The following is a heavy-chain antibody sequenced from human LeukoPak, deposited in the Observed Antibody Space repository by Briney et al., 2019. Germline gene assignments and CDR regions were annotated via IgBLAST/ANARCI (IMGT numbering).Heavy chain of an antibody. Sequence: GGSLRLSCAASGFTFSSYAMHWVRQAPGKGLEWVAVISYDGSNKHYADSVKGRFTISRDNSKNTLYLQMNSLRAEDTAVYYCARDTAMGEYYFDYWGQGTLVTVSS. J-gene: IGHJ4*02. CDR1: GFTFSSYA. CDR3: ARDTAMGEYYFDY. V-gene: IGHV3-30-3*01. CDR2: ISYDGSNK. D-gene: IGHD5-18*01.